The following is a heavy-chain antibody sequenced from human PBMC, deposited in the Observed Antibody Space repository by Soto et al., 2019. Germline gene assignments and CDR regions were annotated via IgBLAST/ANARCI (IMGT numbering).Heavy chain of an antibody. D-gene: IGHD3-3*01. J-gene: IGHJ4*02. CDR1: GGTFSSYG. Sequence: ASVKVSCKASGGTFSSYGIGWVRQAPGQGLEWMGWISAYNGNTNYAQKLQGRVTMTTDTSTSTAYMELRSLRSDDTAVYYCAASRYDFWSGYRLSYWGQGTLVTVSS. CDR2: ISAYNGNT. V-gene: IGHV1-18*04. CDR3: AASRYDFWSGYRLSY.